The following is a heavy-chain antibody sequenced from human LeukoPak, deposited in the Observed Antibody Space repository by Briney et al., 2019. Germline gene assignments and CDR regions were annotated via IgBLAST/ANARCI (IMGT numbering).Heavy chain of an antibody. CDR3: ARLADDQGLGEQLWEPFDY. D-gene: IGHD5-18*01. CDR2: IYYSGST. CDR1: GGSINTSRFQ. J-gene: IGHJ4*02. Sequence: KSSETLSLTCSVSGGSINTSRFQWGWVRQPPGKGLEWIGSIYYSGSTYYNPSLKSRVTISVDTSRNQFSLKLSSVTAADTAVYYCARLADDQGLGEQLWEPFDYWGQGTLVTVSS. V-gene: IGHV4-39*07.